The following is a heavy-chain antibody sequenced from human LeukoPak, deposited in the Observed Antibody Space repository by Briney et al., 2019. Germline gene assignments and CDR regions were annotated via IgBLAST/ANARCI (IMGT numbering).Heavy chain of an antibody. D-gene: IGHD6-19*01. Sequence: PSQTLSLTCTVSGGSISSGGYYWSWIRQHPGKGLEWIGYIYYSGSTYYNPSLKSRVTISVDTSKNQFSLKLSSVTAADTAVYYCAREAVNVYYYYYMDVWGKGTTVTVSS. CDR1: GGSISSGGYY. CDR2: IYYSGST. J-gene: IGHJ6*03. CDR3: AREAVNVYYYYYMDV. V-gene: IGHV4-31*03.